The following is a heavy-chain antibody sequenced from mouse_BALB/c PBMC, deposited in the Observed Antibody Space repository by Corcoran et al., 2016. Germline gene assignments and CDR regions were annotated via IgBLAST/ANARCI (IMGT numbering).Heavy chain of an antibody. J-gene: IGHJ2*01. D-gene: IGHD3-2*01. CDR3: ARRRHGFFDY. Sequence: EVQLQQSGHELVKPGASVKMSCKDSGYTFTDYYMDWMKQSHGESFEWIGRVNPYNGGTSYNQKFKGKATLTVDKSSSTDYMELNSLTSEDSAVYYCARRRHGFFDYSGQGTTLTVSS. V-gene: IGHV1-19*01. CDR1: GYTFTDYY. CDR2: VNPYNGGT.